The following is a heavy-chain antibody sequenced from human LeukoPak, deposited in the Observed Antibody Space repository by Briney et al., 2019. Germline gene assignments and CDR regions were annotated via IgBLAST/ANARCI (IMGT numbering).Heavy chain of an antibody. J-gene: IGHJ5*02. CDR2: INHSGST. D-gene: IGHD6-6*01. V-gene: IGHV4-34*09. Sequence: SETLSLTCAVYGGSFSYYYWSWIRQPPGKTLEWIGEINHSGSTNYNPSLKSRVTISVDTSKNQFSLKLSSVTAADTAVYYCARSTKSSIAARGPTDGWFDPWGQGTLVTVSS. CDR3: ARSTKSSIAARGPTDGWFDP. CDR1: GGSFSYYY.